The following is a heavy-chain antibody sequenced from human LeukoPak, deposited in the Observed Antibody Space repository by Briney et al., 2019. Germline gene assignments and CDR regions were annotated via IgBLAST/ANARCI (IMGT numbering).Heavy chain of an antibody. CDR2: ISGSGGST. CDR3: AKDSIFGVVITYFDY. CDR1: GFTFTSYS. D-gene: IGHD3-3*01. J-gene: IGHJ4*02. Sequence: GGSLRLSCAASGFTFTSYSMNWVRQAPGKGLEWVSTISGSGGSTYYADSVKGRFTISRDNSKSTLYLQMNSLRAEDTAVYYCAKDSIFGVVITYFDYWGQGTLVTVSS. V-gene: IGHV3-23*01.